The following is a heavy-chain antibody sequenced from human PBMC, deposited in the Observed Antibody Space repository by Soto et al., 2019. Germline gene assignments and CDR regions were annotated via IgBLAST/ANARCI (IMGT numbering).Heavy chain of an antibody. V-gene: IGHV3-33*01. CDR3: AGEPRGGAYDMDV. D-gene: IGHD3-16*01. CDR2: LWSDGSRQ. J-gene: IGHJ6*02. Sequence: QVQLVESGGAVVQPGTSLRLSCAASRLSFSTYDMHWVRRPPGKGLEWGALLWSDGSRQFFGDSVKGRFTISRDNSKNTLSLQMNSLRVEDTAIYYCAGEPRGGAYDMDVWGQGTTVTVSS. CDR1: RLSFSTYD.